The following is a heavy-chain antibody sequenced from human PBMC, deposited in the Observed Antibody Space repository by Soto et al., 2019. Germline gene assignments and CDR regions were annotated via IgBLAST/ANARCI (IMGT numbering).Heavy chain of an antibody. Sequence: PGGSLRLSCAASGFTFSSYGMHWVRQAPGKGLEWVAVIWYDGSNKYYADSVKGRFTISRDNSKNTLYLQMNSLRAEDTAVYYCAREGPDCSSTSCSDYWGQGTLVTVSS. CDR2: IWYDGSNK. J-gene: IGHJ4*02. CDR3: AREGPDCSSTSCSDY. CDR1: GFTFSSYG. V-gene: IGHV3-33*01. D-gene: IGHD2-2*01.